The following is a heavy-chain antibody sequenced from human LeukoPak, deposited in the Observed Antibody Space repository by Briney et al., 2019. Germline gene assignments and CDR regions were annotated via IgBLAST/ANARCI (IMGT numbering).Heavy chain of an antibody. CDR1: GGSISSGGYF. Sequence: DPSETLSLTCAVFGGSISSGGYFWSWIRQPPGKGLEWIGYIYHSGSTYHNPSLKSRVTISVDRSKNQFSLKLSSVTAADTAVYYCARGVDTAMVTGSGFDPWGQGTLVTVSS. D-gene: IGHD5-18*01. CDR3: ARGVDTAMVTGSGFDP. CDR2: IYHSGST. J-gene: IGHJ5*02. V-gene: IGHV4-30-2*01.